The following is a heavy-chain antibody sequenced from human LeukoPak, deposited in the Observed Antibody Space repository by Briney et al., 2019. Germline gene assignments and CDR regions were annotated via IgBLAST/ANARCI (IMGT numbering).Heavy chain of an antibody. Sequence: SETLSLTCTVSGGSISSSSYYWGWIRQPPGKGLEWIGSISYSGSTYYNPSLKSRVTISVDTSKNQFSPKLSSVTAADTAVYYCARLYGSGNYPYYFDYWGQGTLVTVSS. CDR3: ARLYGSGNYPYYFDY. CDR1: GGSISSSSYY. CDR2: ISYSGST. J-gene: IGHJ4*02. D-gene: IGHD3-10*01. V-gene: IGHV4-39*01.